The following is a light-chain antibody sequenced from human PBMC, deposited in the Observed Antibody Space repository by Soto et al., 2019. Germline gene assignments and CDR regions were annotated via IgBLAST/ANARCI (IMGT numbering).Light chain of an antibody. Sequence: EIVLTQSTGTLSLSPGESATLSCRASQSVSSNSLAWYRRNPGQPPSLLIYGTSTRATGIPRRFSGSGSGTDFTLTITRLEPEDFAVYYCQQYGGSPPTFGQGTKVEVK. CDR3: QQYGGSPPT. CDR1: QSVSSNS. CDR2: GTS. J-gene: IGKJ1*01. V-gene: IGKV3-20*01.